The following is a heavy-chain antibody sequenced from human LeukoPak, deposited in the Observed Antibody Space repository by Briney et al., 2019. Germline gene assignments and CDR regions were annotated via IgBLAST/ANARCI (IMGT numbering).Heavy chain of an antibody. D-gene: IGHD1/OR15-1a*01. Sequence: ASVKVSCKASGYIFTNYGIHWVCQAPGQRLECMGWINAGNGNIKYSQNFQGRVTFTGDTPASTVYMEFNSLRSEDTAVYYCARDGGGRYGTTLLDYWGQGTLVTVSS. CDR3: ARDGGGRYGTTLLDY. CDR2: INAGNGNI. V-gene: IGHV1-3*01. CDR1: GYIFTNYG. J-gene: IGHJ4*02.